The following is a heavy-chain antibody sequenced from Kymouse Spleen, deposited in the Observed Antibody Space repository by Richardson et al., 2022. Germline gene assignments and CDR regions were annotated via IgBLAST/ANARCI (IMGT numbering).Heavy chain of an antibody. D-gene: IGHD7-27*02. J-gene: IGHJ6*02. CDR2: IKQDGSEK. Sequence: EVQLVESGGGLVQPGGSLRLSCAASGFTFSSYWMSWVRQAPGKGLEWVANIKQDGSEKYYVDSVKGRFTISRDNAKNSLYLQMNSLRAEDTAVYYCARENWGSDYYYGMDVWGQGTTVTVSS. CDR3: ARENWGSDYYYGMDV. V-gene: IGHV3-7*01. CDR1: GFTFSSYW.